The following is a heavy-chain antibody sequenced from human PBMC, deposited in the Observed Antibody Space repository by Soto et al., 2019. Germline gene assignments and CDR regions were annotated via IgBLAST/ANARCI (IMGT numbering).Heavy chain of an antibody. D-gene: IGHD6-13*01. CDR2: ITGSGGST. J-gene: IGHJ3*02. CDR3: AKIPHSSSWYLDAFDI. CDR1: GFTFSSYA. V-gene: IGHV3-23*01. Sequence: EVQLLESGGGLVQPGGSLRLSCAASGFTFSSYAMSWVRQAPGKGLEWVSAITGSGGSTYYADSVKGRFTISRDNSKNTLYLQMKRLRAEDTAVYYCAKIPHSSSWYLDAFDIWGQGTMVTVSS.